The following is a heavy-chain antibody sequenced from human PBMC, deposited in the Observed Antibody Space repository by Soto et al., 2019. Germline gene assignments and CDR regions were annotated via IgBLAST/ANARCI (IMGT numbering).Heavy chain of an antibody. D-gene: IGHD3-16*02. CDR1: GGSITSYY. Sequence: SETLLTCNVSGGSITSYYWTWIRQPPGKGLELIGHISYSGGSKYNPSFRSRISMSIDTSKSQVSLRLSSVTAADTAIYFCARDLYQGLSWFDPWGQGTLVTVSS. J-gene: IGHJ5*02. CDR2: ISYSGGS. V-gene: IGHV4-59*01. CDR3: ARDLYQGLSWFDP.